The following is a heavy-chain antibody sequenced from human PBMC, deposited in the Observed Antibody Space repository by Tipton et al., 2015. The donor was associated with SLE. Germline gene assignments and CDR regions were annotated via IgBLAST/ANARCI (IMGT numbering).Heavy chain of an antibody. CDR1: GGSFSGYY. CDR3: ARGRRIAVAGPDYYFFAMDV. Sequence: TLSLTCAVYGGSFSGYYWSWIRQPPGKGLEWIGEINHSGSTNYNPSLKSRVIISVDASNNQVSLRLSSVTAADRAVYYCARGRRIAVAGPDYYFFAMDVWGHGTTVTVSS. V-gene: IGHV4-34*01. CDR2: INHSGST. D-gene: IGHD6-19*01. J-gene: IGHJ6*02.